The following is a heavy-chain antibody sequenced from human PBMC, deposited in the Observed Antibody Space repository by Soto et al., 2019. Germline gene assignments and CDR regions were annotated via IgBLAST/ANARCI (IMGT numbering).Heavy chain of an antibody. D-gene: IGHD6-13*01. CDR1: GFTFSSYW. CDR2: INSDGSST. V-gene: IGHV3-74*01. CDR3: ARVLGPPEKGAGSNYYYYYGMDV. Sequence: PGGSLRLSCAASGFTFSSYWMHWVRQAPGKGLVWVSRINSDGSSTSYADSVKGRFTISRDNAKNTLYLQMNSLRAEDTAVYYCARVLGPPEKGAGSNYYYYYGMDVWGQGTTVTVSS. J-gene: IGHJ6*02.